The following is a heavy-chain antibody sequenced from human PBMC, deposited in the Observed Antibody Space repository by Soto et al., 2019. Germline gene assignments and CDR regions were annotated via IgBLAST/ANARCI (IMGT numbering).Heavy chain of an antibody. Sequence: EVQLVESGGGLVQPGGSLKLSCAASGFTFSGSAMHWVRQASGKGLEWVGRIRSKANSYATAYAASVKGRFTISRDDSKNTAYLQRKSRKTEDTAVYYCTRRVLIPGIEVAGSRGTTWFDPWGQGTLVTVSS. D-gene: IGHD6-19*01. CDR1: GFTFSGSA. CDR3: TRRVLIPGIEVAGSRGTTWFDP. CDR2: IRSKANSYAT. J-gene: IGHJ5*02. V-gene: IGHV3-73*02.